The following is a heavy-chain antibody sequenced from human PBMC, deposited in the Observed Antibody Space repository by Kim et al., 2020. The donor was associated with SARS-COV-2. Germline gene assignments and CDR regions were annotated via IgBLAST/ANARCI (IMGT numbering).Heavy chain of an antibody. CDR1: GGSISSSSYY. CDR2: IYYSGST. V-gene: IGHV4-39*01. CDR3: ARTVLELVGFDP. Sequence: SETLSLTCTVSGGSISSSSYYWGWIRQPPGKGLEWIGSIYYSGSTYYNPSLKSRVTISVDTSKNQFSLKLSSVTAADTAVYYCARTVLELVGFDPWGQGTLVTVSS. J-gene: IGHJ5*02. D-gene: IGHD1-1*01.